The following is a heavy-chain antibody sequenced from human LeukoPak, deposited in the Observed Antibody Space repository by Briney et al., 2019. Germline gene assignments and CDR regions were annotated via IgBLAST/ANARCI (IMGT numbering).Heavy chain of an antibody. D-gene: IGHD3-16*01. CDR1: GFTFTAYA. Sequence: GSLRLSCAASGFTFTAYAMSWFRQAPGKGLEWVANIHDDGILKHYVDSVKGRFTISRDDAKNSVYLQLNSLRVEDTALYFCARGRGWVDHWGQGTRVTVSS. CDR3: ARGRGWVDH. CDR2: IHDDGILK. V-gene: IGHV3-7*01. J-gene: IGHJ4*02.